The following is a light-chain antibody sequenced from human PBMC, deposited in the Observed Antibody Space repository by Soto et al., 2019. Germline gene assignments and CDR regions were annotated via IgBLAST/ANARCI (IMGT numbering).Light chain of an antibody. CDR3: HQYYNLPPWT. Sequence: DIQMTQSPSSLSASVGDRVTITCQASQDISNYLNWYQQKPGKAPKLLIYDASNLETGVPSRFSGSGSGTDFTFTIRSLQPEDIATYYCHQYYNLPPWTFGQGTKVEIK. CDR1: QDISNY. V-gene: IGKV1-33*01. J-gene: IGKJ1*01. CDR2: DAS.